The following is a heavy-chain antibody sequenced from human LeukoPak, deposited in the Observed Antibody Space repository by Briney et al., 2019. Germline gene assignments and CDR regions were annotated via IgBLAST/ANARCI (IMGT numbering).Heavy chain of an antibody. CDR1: GASISTYF. CDR3: VRTFCGGGSCDRFDP. CDR2: FYASGTT. D-gene: IGHD2-15*01. J-gene: IGHJ5*02. V-gene: IGHV4-4*07. Sequence: KPSATLSLTCTVSGASISTYFWSWIRQPAGKGLEWIGRFYASGTTYCNPSLRSRVTLSIDTSRNQLSLKLNSVTAADTAVYYCVRTFCGGGSCDRFDPWGQGILVTVSS.